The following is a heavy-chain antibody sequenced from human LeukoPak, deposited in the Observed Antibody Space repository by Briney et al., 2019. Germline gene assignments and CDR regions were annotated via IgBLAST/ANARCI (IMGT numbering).Heavy chain of an antibody. Sequence: GGSLRLSCAASGFTFSSYSMNWVRQAPGKGLEWVSSISSSSTYIYYADSVKGRFTISRDNAKNSLYLQMNSLRAEDTAVYYCARVPCSSTSCYTILDYWGQGTLVTVSS. V-gene: IGHV3-21*01. D-gene: IGHD2-2*02. CDR3: ARVPCSSTSCYTILDY. CDR2: ISSSSTYI. J-gene: IGHJ4*02. CDR1: GFTFSSYS.